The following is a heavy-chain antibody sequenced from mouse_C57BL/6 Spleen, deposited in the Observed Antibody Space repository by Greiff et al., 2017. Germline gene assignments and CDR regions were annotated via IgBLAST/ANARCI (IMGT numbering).Heavy chain of an antibody. D-gene: IGHD2-4*01. CDR3: ARSVYYDYDGRGYYAMDD. J-gene: IGHJ4*01. V-gene: IGHV1-64*01. CDR1: GYTFTSYW. CDR2: IHPNSGST. Sequence: QVQLQQPGAELVKPGASVKLSCKASGYTFTSYWMHWVKQRPGQGLEWIGMIHPNSGSTNYNEKFKSKATLTVDKSSSTAYMQLSSLTSEDSAVYYCARSVYYDYDGRGYYAMDDWGQGTSVTVSS.